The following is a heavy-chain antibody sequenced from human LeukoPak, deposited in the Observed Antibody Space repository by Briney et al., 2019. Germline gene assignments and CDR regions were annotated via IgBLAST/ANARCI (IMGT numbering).Heavy chain of an antibody. Sequence: GGTLRLSCAASGFTFSSYGMSWVRQAPGTGLEWVSVISGSGGTTYSADSMKGRFTISRDNSKNTLYLQMTTLRAEDTAVYYCAKGGSYRELENWGQGTLVTVSS. D-gene: IGHD1-26*01. CDR2: ISGSGGTT. CDR1: GFTFSSYG. CDR3: AKGGSYRELEN. J-gene: IGHJ4*02. V-gene: IGHV3-23*01.